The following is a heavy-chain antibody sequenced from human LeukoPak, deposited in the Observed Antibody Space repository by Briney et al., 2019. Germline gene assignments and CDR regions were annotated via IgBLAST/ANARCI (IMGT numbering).Heavy chain of an antibody. CDR3: ARGHGSGSGWVYYYYYYGMDV. V-gene: IGHV3-66*01. CDR2: IYSGGST. Sequence: GGSLRLSCAASGFTFSDYYMSWIRQAPGKGLEWVSVIYSGGSTYYADSVKGRFTISRDNSKNTLYLQMNSLRAEDTAVYYCARGHGSGSGWVYYYYYYGMDVWGQGTTVTVSS. J-gene: IGHJ6*02. CDR1: GFTFSDYY. D-gene: IGHD3-10*01.